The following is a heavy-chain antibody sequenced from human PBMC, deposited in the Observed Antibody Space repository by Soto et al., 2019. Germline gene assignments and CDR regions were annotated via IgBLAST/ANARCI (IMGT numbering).Heavy chain of an antibody. J-gene: IGHJ6*02. V-gene: IGHV5-51*01. CDR2: IYPVDSDA. D-gene: IGHD1-1*01. CDR3: ARRTTGLGMEPTNYGIDV. CDR1: GYSFTNYW. Sequence: GESLKISCQCSGYSFTNYWIGWVRQMPGKGLEWMGIIYPVDSDARYSPSFRGQVTMSLDKSISTAYLQWSSLKASDTAMYYCARRTTGLGMEPTNYGIDVWGQGTTVTVS.